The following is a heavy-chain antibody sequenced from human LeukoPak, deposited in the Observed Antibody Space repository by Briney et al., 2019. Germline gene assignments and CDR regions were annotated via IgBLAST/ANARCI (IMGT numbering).Heavy chain of an antibody. V-gene: IGHV1-24*01. D-gene: IGHD3-10*01. J-gene: IGHJ1*01. CDR2: FDPEDGET. CDR3: ATDYYGSGSPHSLRY. Sequence: ASVKVSCKVSRYTLTELSMHWVRQAPGKGLEWMGDFDPEDGETIYAQKFQGRATMTEDTSTDTAYMELSSLRSEDTAVYYCATDYYGSGSPHSLRYWGQGTLVTVTS. CDR1: RYTLTELS.